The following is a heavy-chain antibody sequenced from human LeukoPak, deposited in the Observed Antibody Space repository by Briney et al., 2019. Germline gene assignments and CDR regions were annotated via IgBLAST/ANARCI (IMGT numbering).Heavy chain of an antibody. CDR1: GGSFSGYY. D-gene: IGHD3-22*01. Sequence: SETLSLTCAIYGGSFSGYYWSWIRQPPGKGLEWIGEINHSGSTNYNPSLKSRVTISVDTSKNQFSLKLSSVTAADTAVYYCARGQDYYDSSGYFLPFDYWGQGTLVTVSS. CDR3: ARGQDYYDSSGYFLPFDY. CDR2: INHSGST. J-gene: IGHJ4*02. V-gene: IGHV4-34*01.